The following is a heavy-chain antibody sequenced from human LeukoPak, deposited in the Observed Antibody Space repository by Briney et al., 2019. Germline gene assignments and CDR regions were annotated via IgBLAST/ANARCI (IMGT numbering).Heavy chain of an antibody. Sequence: GGSLRLSCAASGFTFSDYYMSWICQAPGKGLEWVSYISSSGSTIYYADSVKGRFTISRDNAKNSLYLQMNSLRAEDTAVYYCARRSVTMVRGVRLGYDAFDIWGQGTMVTVSS. CDR3: ARRSVTMVRGVRLGYDAFDI. D-gene: IGHD3-10*01. V-gene: IGHV3-11*01. CDR2: ISSSGSTI. J-gene: IGHJ3*02. CDR1: GFTFSDYY.